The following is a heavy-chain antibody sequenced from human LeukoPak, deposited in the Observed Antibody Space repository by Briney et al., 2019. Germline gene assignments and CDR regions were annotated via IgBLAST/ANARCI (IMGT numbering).Heavy chain of an antibody. CDR2: FGGDGTST. D-gene: IGHD5-12*01. CDR3: ARTWINDY. J-gene: IGHJ4*02. Sequence: GGSLRLSCAASGFTFSIYAMTWVRQAPGKGLEWVSTFGGDGTSTYYADSVKGRFTISRDNSKNTLYLQMDSLRAEYTAVYYCARTWINDYWGQGTLVTVSS. CDR1: GFTFSIYA. V-gene: IGHV3-23*01.